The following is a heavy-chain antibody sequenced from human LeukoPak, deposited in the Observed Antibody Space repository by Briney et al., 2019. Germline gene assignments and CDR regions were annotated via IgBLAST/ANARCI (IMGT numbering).Heavy chain of an antibody. V-gene: IGHV5-51*01. CDR2: ICPGDSDT. D-gene: IGHD6-19*01. Sequence: GESLKISCKGSGYSFTSYWIGWVRQMRGKGRECMGSICPGDSDTRYSPSFQGQVTISADKSISTAYLQWSSLKASDTAMYYCARGPLSSGWYHYGMDVWGQGTTVTVSS. CDR1: GYSFTSYW. J-gene: IGHJ6*02. CDR3: ARGPLSSGWYHYGMDV.